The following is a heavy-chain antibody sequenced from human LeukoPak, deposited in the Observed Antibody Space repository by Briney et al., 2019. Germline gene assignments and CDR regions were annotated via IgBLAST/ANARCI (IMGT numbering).Heavy chain of an antibody. J-gene: IGHJ4*02. CDR2: IRYDGSNK. CDR3: AKETTYYDSSGYFSAQRQVYFDY. D-gene: IGHD3-22*01. V-gene: IGHV3-30*02. Sequence: PVGSLRLSCAASGFTFSTYGMHWVRQAPGKGLEWVTFIRYDGSNKYYADSVKGRFTISRDNSKNTLYLQMNGLRAEDTAVYYCAKETTYYDSSGYFSAQRQVYFDYWGQGTLVTVSS. CDR1: GFTFSTYG.